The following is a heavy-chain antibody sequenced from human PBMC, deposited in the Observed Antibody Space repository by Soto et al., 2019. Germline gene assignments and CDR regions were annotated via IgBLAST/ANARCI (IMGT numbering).Heavy chain of an antibody. V-gene: IGHV3-23*01. Sequence: WGALRLSCAASGFTFSSYAMGSVRQAPGKGLEWVSAISGSGGSTYYADSVKGRFTISRDNSKNTLYLQMNSLRAEDTAVYYCAKIPRGDWSSDYWGQGTLVTVSS. CDR3: AKIPRGDWSSDY. J-gene: IGHJ4*02. D-gene: IGHD2-21*02. CDR1: GFTFSSYA. CDR2: ISGSGGST.